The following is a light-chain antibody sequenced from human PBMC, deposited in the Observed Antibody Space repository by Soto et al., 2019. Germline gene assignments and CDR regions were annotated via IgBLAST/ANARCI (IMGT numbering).Light chain of an antibody. CDR2: YAS. CDR1: HNIGNN. Sequence: VVLTQSPATLSVSPGETATFSCRASHNIGNNLAWYQHKPGQAPRLLIAYASSGATGIPGRFSGSGSGTEFALTISSLQSEDSADYYCQHFYNWPVTFGGGTKVEL. J-gene: IGKJ4*01. CDR3: QHFYNWPVT. V-gene: IGKV3-15*01.